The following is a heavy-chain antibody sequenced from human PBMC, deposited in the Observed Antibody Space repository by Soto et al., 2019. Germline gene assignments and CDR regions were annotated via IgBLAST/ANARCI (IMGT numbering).Heavy chain of an antibody. CDR3: ARDQRGSYAFDI. CDR1: GGSISSYF. Sequence: SETLSLTFAVSGGSISSYFWTWIRQPPGKGLEWIGSIYSTGSTNYNPSLKSRVTMSVGTSKNQFSLKLSSVTAADTALYYCARDQRGSYAFDIWGQGTMVTVSS. J-gene: IGHJ3*02. CDR2: IYSTGST. V-gene: IGHV4-59*01. D-gene: IGHD3-16*01.